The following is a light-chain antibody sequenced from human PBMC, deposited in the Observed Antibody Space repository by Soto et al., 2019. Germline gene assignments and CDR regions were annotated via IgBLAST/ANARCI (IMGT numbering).Light chain of an antibody. CDR1: QPISLY. CDR3: QHSYATPLT. Sequence: DIQMTQSPSSLSASVVDTVTITCRASQPISLYLSWYQQKPGKAPKLLMSATSRLHSWVPSRFSGSGSGTGFTLTITSLQPENFATYYCQHSYATPLTFGGGTRVQI. J-gene: IGKJ4*01. V-gene: IGKV1-39*01. CDR2: ATS.